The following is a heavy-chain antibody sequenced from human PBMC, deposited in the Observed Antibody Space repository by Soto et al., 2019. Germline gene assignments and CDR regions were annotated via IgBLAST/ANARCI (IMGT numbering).Heavy chain of an antibody. CDR2: IYYSGST. D-gene: IGHD3-22*01. Sequence: SETLSLTCTVSGGSISSGGYYWSWIRQHPGKGLEWIGYIYYSGSTYYNPSLKSRVTISVDTSKNQSSLKLSSVTAADTAVYYCARDTYYYDSSGYSYFDYWGQGTLVTVSS. V-gene: IGHV4-31*03. J-gene: IGHJ4*02. CDR3: ARDTYYYDSSGYSYFDY. CDR1: GGSISSGGYY.